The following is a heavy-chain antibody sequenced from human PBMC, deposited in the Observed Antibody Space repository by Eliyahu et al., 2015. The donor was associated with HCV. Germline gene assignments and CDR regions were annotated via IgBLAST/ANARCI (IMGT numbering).Heavy chain of an antibody. V-gene: IGHV2-26*01. CDR2: IFSNDEK. D-gene: IGHD6-19*01. CDR1: GFSLSNARMG. CDR3: ARITQNEAGYSSGWYSYYYYYGMDV. J-gene: IGHJ6*02. Sequence: QVTLKESGPVLVKPTETLTLTCTVSGFSLSNARMGVSWIRQPPGKALEXLAHIFSNDEKSYSTSLKSRLTISKDTSKSQVVLTMTNMDPVDTPTYYCARITQNEAGYSSGWYSYYYYYGMDVWGQGTTVTVSS.